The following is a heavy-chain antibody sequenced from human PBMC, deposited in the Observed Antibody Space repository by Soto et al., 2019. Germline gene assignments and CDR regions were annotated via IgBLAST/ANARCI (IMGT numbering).Heavy chain of an antibody. V-gene: IGHV3-23*01. Sequence: GGSQRLSCAATGFTFSSYAMSWVRQAPGKGLEWVSAISGSGGSTYYADSVKGRFTISRDNSKNTLYLQMNSLRAEDTAVYYCAKDGRGWSDAFDIWGQGTMFTVSS. CDR3: AKDGRGWSDAFDI. CDR2: ISGSGGST. CDR1: GFTFSSYA. J-gene: IGHJ3*02. D-gene: IGHD6-19*01.